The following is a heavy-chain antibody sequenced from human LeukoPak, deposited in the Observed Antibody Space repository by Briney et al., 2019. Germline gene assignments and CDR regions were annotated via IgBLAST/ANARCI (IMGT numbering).Heavy chain of an antibody. Sequence: ASVKVSCKASGYSFTDYYINWVRQAPGQGLEWMGIINPSGGSTSYAQKFQGRVTMTRDMSTSTVYMELSSLRSEDTAVYYCARAAYYYDSSGYKDYWGQGTLVTVSS. CDR2: INPSGGST. CDR1: GYSFTDYY. J-gene: IGHJ4*02. CDR3: ARAAYYYDSSGYKDY. D-gene: IGHD3-22*01. V-gene: IGHV1-46*01.